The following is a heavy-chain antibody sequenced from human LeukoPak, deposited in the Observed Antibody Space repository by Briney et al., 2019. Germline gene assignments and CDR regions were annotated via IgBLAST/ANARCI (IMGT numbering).Heavy chain of an antibody. Sequence: PGGSLRLSCAASGFTFSSYWMHWVRQAPGNGLVWVSRINSDGSSTSYADSVKGRFTISRDNAKNTLYLQMNSLRAEDTAVYYCASARQLEIDYWGQGTLVTVSS. CDR2: INSDGSST. CDR1: GFTFSSYW. J-gene: IGHJ4*02. D-gene: IGHD6-13*01. V-gene: IGHV3-74*01. CDR3: ASARQLEIDY.